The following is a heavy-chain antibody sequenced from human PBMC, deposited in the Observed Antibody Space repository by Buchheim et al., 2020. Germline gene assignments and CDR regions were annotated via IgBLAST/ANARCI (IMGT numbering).Heavy chain of an antibody. Sequence: QVQLVESGGGVVQPGRSLRLSCAASGFTFSSYGMHWVRQAPGKGLEWVAVISYDGSNKYYADSVKGRFTISRDNSKNTLYLQMNSLRAEDTAAYYCAKDSSSGWYSSFDYWGQGTL. V-gene: IGHV3-30*18. D-gene: IGHD6-19*01. CDR1: GFTFSSYG. CDR3: AKDSSSGWYSSFDY. J-gene: IGHJ4*02. CDR2: ISYDGSNK.